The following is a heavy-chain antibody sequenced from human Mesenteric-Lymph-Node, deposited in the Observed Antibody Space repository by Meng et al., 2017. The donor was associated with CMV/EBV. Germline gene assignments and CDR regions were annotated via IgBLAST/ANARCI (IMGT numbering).Heavy chain of an antibody. CDR3: AREGGHDSSGYHYDDAFDI. V-gene: IGHV3-21*01. CDR2: ISSSGGYI. J-gene: IGHJ3*02. D-gene: IGHD3-22*01. Sequence: GESLKISCAASGFTFSSYTMNWVRQAPGKGLEWVSSISSSGGYIYHSDSLKGRFTISRDNAKNSLYLQMNGLRAEDTAVYYCAREGGHDSSGYHYDDAFDIWGQGTMVTVSS. CDR1: GFTFSSYT.